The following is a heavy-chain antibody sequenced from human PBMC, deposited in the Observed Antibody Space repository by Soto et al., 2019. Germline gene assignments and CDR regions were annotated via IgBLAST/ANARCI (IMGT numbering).Heavy chain of an antibody. V-gene: IGHV1-8*01. CDR3: ARELMVYAATYYYYYGMFV. D-gene: IGHD2-8*01. CDR1: GYTFTGYD. Sequence: ASVKVSCKASGYTFTGYDINWVRQATGQGLEWMGWMNPHSGNTNYAQKFQGRVTMTRNTSISTAYMELSSLRSEDTALYYCARELMVYAATYYYYYGMFVRG. CDR2: MNPHSGNT. J-gene: IGHJ6*01.